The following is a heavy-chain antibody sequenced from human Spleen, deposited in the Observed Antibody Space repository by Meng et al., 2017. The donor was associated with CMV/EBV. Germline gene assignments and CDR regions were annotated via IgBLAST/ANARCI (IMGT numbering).Heavy chain of an antibody. V-gene: IGHV4-59*01. D-gene: IGHD3-16*01. CDR2: IYYGGNT. CDR1: GGSFSGYY. CDR3: ARDGRAGGLEG. Sequence: GSLRLSCAVYGGSFSGYYWSWIRQPPGKGLEWIGYIYYGGNTNHNPSLKSRVTISVDMSKNQVSLKLSSVTAADTAVYYCARDGRAGGLEGWGQGTLVTVSS. J-gene: IGHJ4*02.